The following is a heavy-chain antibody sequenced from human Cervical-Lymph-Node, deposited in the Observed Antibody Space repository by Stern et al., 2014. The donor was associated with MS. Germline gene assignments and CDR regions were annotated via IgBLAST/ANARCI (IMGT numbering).Heavy chain of an antibody. CDR3: ARGRARVNLFGVVLGQGYYYYGMDV. D-gene: IGHD3-3*01. CDR1: GDTFTDYS. V-gene: IGHV1-3*01. CDR2: INAGNGKT. J-gene: IGHJ6*02. Sequence: QVQLMQSGAEVKKPGASVKVSCKVSGDTFTDYSMHWVRQAPGQRLEWMGWINAGNGKTKYSTKFQGTVTITRDTSASTVYVELSSLKSEDTAVYYCARGRARVNLFGVVLGQGYYYYGMDVWGQGTTVTVAS.